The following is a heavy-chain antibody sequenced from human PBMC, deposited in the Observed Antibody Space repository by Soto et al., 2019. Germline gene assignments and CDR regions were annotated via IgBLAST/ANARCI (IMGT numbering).Heavy chain of an antibody. J-gene: IGHJ4*02. CDR3: AREAFSPLDY. Sequence: EVQLVESGGGLVQPGGSLRLSCAASGFTFSSYSMNWVRQAPGKGLEWVSYISSSSSTIYYADSVKGRFTISRDNAKTSLYLQMNSLRAEDTAAYYCAREAFSPLDYWGQGTLVTVSS. D-gene: IGHD3-3*02. CDR2: ISSSSSTI. V-gene: IGHV3-48*01. CDR1: GFTFSSYS.